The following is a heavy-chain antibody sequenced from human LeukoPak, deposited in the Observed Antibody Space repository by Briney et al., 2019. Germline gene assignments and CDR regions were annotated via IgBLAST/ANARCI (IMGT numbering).Heavy chain of an antibody. Sequence: PGGSLRLSCAASGFTFSSYWMSWVRQAPGRGLEWVANIKQDGSEKYYVDSVKGRFTISRDNAKNSLYLQMNNLRAEDTAVYYCARVYGSYYGDPYMYYFDYWGQGTLVTVSS. D-gene: IGHD4-17*01. CDR2: IKQDGSEK. CDR3: ARVYGSYYGDPYMYYFDY. CDR1: GFTFSSYW. V-gene: IGHV3-7*01. J-gene: IGHJ4*02.